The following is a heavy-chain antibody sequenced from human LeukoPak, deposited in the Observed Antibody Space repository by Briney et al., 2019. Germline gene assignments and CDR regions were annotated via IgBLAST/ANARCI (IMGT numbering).Heavy chain of an antibody. J-gene: IGHJ1*01. CDR3: AKDLVATAESEYFQH. CDR1: GFTFSSYG. D-gene: IGHD5-12*01. Sequence: GGSLRLSCAASGFTFSSYGMHWVRQAPGKGLEWVAFIRYDGSNKYYADSVKGRFTISRDNSKNTLYLQMNSLRAEDTAVYYCAKDLVATAESEYFQHWGQGTLVTVSS. V-gene: IGHV3-30*02. CDR2: IRYDGSNK.